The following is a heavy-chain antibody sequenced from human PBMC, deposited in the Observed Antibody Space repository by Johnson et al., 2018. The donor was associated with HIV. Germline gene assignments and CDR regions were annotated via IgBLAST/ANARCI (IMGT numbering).Heavy chain of an antibody. CDR2: IYSGGST. D-gene: IGHD1-7*01. CDR1: GFTVSSNY. CDR3: ARAPQTYNWNYMMAFDM. V-gene: IGHV3-66*01. J-gene: IGHJ3*02. Sequence: VQLVESGGGLVQPGGSLRLSCAASGFTVSSNYMSWVRQAPGKGLEWVSVIYSGGSTYYADSVKGRFTISRDISKNTLDLQMNSLRAEDTAVYYCARAPQTYNWNYMMAFDMWGQGTMVTGSS.